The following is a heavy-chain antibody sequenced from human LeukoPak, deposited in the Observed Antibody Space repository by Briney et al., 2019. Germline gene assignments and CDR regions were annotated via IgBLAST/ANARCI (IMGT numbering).Heavy chain of an antibody. Sequence: VSVKVSCKASGYTFTSYYMHWVRQAPGQGLEWMGIINPSGGSTSYAQKFQGRVTMTRDTSTSTVYMELSSLRSEDTAVYYCALGRYSSSQKGAFDIWGQGTMVTVSS. V-gene: IGHV1-46*03. CDR3: ALGRYSSSQKGAFDI. D-gene: IGHD6-13*01. J-gene: IGHJ3*02. CDR2: INPSGGST. CDR1: GYTFTSYY.